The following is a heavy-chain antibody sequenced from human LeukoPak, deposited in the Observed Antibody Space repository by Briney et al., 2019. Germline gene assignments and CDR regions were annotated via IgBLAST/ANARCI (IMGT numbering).Heavy chain of an antibody. CDR3: ALWGF. D-gene: IGHD3-16*01. CDR2: ISGSGGST. Sequence: TGGSLRLSCAASGFTFKSYAVSWVRQALGKGLEWVSGISGSGGSTYYADSVKGRFTISRDNSKNTLYLQMNSLRAEDTAVYYCALWGFWGQGTLVTVSS. V-gene: IGHV3-23*01. CDR1: GFTFKSYA. J-gene: IGHJ4*02.